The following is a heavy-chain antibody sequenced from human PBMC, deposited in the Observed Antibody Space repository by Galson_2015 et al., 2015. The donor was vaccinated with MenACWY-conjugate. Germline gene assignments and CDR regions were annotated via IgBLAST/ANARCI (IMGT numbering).Heavy chain of an antibody. CDR1: GGSINGYY. J-gene: IGHJ4*02. Sequence: TLSLTCTVSGGSINGYYWSWIRQSPGKGLEWLGYISYRGDTNYNPSLKSRVAISVDTSTNRFSLSLSSVTAADTAMYYCARHLYGGGECYFCYFDYWGQGTLVTVSS. V-gene: IGHV4-59*08. D-gene: IGHD2-21*01. CDR2: ISYRGDT. CDR3: ARHLYGGGECYFCYFDY.